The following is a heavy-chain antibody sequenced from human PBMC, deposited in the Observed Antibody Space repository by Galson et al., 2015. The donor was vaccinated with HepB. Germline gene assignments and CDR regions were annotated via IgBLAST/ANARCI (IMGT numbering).Heavy chain of an antibody. CDR1: GFTFSSYG. D-gene: IGHD6-19*01. Sequence: SLRLSCAASGFTFSSYGMHWVRQAPGKGLEWVAVISYDGSNKYYADSVKGRFTISRDNSKNTLYLQMNSLRAEDTAVYYCAKDGGHPYSSGWYMDYWGQGTLVTVSP. J-gene: IGHJ4*02. CDR3: AKDGGHPYSSGWYMDY. V-gene: IGHV3-30*18. CDR2: ISYDGSNK.